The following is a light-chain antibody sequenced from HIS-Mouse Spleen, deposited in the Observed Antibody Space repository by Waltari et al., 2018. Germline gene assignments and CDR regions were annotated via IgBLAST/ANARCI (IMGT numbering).Light chain of an antibody. CDR2: EDS. CDR1: ALPQKY. V-gene: IGLV3-10*01. J-gene: IGLJ2*01. Sequence: SYELTPPPSVSVSPVQTARITCSGDALPQKYAYSYQQKSGQAPVLVIYEDSKQPSGIPGRCSGSSSGTMATLTISGAQVEDEADYYCYSTDSSGNHRVFGGGTKLTVL. CDR3: YSTDSSGNHRV.